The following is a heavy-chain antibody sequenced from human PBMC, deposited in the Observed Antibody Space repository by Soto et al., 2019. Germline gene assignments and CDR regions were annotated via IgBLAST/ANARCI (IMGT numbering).Heavy chain of an antibody. V-gene: IGHV4-34*01. CDR3: ARDLKTGEYSSAKTYNWFDP. J-gene: IGHJ5*02. D-gene: IGHD6-6*01. CDR1: GGSFSGYY. CDR2: INHSGST. Sequence: SETLSLTCAVYGGSFSGYYWSWIRQPPGKGLEWIGEINHSGSTNYNPSLKSRVTISVDTSKNQFSLKLSSVTAADTAVYYCARDLKTGEYSSAKTYNWFDPWGQGTLVTVSS.